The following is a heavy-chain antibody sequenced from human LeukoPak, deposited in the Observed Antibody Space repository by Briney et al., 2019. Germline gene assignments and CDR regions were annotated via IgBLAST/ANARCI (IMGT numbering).Heavy chain of an antibody. V-gene: IGHV3-30*04. J-gene: IGHJ4*02. CDR1: GFTFSSYA. Sequence: HPGGSLRLSCAASGFTFSSYAMHWARQAPGKGLEWVAVISYDGRNKYYADSVKGRFTISRDNSKNTLYLQMNSLRAEDTAVYYCAYSSGYSAFDYWGQGTLVTVSS. CDR3: AYSSGYSAFDY. CDR2: ISYDGRNK. D-gene: IGHD3-22*01.